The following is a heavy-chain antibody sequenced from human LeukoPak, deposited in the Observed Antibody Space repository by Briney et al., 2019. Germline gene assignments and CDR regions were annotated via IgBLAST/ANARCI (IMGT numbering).Heavy chain of an antibody. D-gene: IGHD3-10*01. CDR2: ISSSSSYI. V-gene: IGHV3-21*04. CDR3: ARDVTMVRGARYRPYKWFDP. J-gene: IGHJ5*02. CDR1: GFTFSSYS. Sequence: PGGSLRLSCAASGFTFSSYSMNWVRQAPGKGLEWVSSISSSSSYIYYADSVKGRFTISRDNAKNSLYLQMNSLRAEDTAVYYCARDVTMVRGARYRPYKWFDPWGQGTLVTVSS.